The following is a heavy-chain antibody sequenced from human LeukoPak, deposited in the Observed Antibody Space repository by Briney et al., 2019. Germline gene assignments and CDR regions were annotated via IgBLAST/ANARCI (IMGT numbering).Heavy chain of an antibody. D-gene: IGHD2-15*01. V-gene: IGHV3-23*01. CDR1: GFTFSSYA. CDR2: ISGSGGST. Sequence: PGGSLRLSCAASGFTFSSYAMSWVRQAPGKGLEWVSAISGSGGSTYYADSVKGRFTISRDNAKNSLYLQMNSLRAADTAVYYCARASKGRAHMDVWGKGTTVTVSS. CDR3: ARASKGRAHMDV. J-gene: IGHJ6*03.